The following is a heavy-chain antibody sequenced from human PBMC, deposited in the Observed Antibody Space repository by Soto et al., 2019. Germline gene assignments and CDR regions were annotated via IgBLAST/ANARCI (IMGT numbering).Heavy chain of an antibody. J-gene: IGHJ4*02. Sequence: GWSLRLSCASSVFTFTRYSMNWVRQAPGKGLEWVSSISSTTNYIYYGDSMKGRFTISRDNAKNSLYLEMNSLRAEDTAVYYCARESEDLTSNFDYWGQGTLVTVSS. CDR1: VFTFTRYS. CDR3: ARESEDLTSNFDY. CDR2: ISSTTNYI. V-gene: IGHV3-21*06.